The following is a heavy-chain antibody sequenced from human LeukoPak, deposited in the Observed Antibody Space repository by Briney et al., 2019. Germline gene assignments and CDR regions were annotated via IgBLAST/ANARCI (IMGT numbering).Heavy chain of an antibody. V-gene: IGHV1-69*05. CDR2: IIPIFGTA. D-gene: IGHD4-17*01. CDR3: ARMAWDYGQPRGAFDI. J-gene: IGHJ3*02. CDR1: GYTFTNYG. Sequence: ASVKVSCKASGYTFTNYGISWVRQAPGQGLEWMGGIIPIFGTANYAQKFQGRVTITTDESTSTAYMELSSLRSEDTAVYYCARMAWDYGQPRGAFDIWGQGTMVTVSS.